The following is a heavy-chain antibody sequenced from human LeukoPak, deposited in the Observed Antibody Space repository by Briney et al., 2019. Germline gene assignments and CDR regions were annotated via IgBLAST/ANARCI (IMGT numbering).Heavy chain of an antibody. V-gene: IGHV1-46*04. Sequence: ASVKVSCKASEDTFTRHYMHWVRQAPGQGLEWIGLINPNDNSIDYTQKLRGRVTVTRDRSTSTVYMELNSLRSDDTAVYCCAREGGSYKHFDYWGQGSLITVSS. CDR1: EDTFTRHY. CDR3: AREGGSYKHFDY. J-gene: IGHJ4*02. CDR2: INPNDNSI. D-gene: IGHD3-10*01.